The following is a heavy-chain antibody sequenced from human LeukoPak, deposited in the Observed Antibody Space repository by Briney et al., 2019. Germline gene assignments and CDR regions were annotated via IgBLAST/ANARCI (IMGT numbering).Heavy chain of an antibody. J-gene: IGHJ6*02. Sequence: PGGSLRLSCAASGFTSSSYWMNWARQAPGKGLEWVASINHNGNVNYYVDSVKGRFTISRDNAKNSLYLQMSNLRAEDTAVYFCAGGGGLGGWGQGATVTVSS. CDR1: GFTSSSYW. CDR3: AGGGGLGG. CDR2: INHNGNVN. D-gene: IGHD3-16*01. V-gene: IGHV3-7*03.